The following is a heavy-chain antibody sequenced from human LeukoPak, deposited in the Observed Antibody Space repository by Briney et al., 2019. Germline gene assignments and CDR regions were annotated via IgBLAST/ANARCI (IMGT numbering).Heavy chain of an antibody. V-gene: IGHV3-23*01. D-gene: IGHD5-24*01. CDR1: GFTFSSYA. CDR3: AKGRQARWLQSLFDY. Sequence: GGSLRLSCAASGFTFSSYAMSRVRQAPGKGLEWVSGISGSGDTTYYADSVKGRFTISRDNSKNTLYLQMNSLRAEDTAVYYCAKGRQARWLQSLFDYWGQGTLVTVSS. J-gene: IGHJ4*02. CDR2: ISGSGDTT.